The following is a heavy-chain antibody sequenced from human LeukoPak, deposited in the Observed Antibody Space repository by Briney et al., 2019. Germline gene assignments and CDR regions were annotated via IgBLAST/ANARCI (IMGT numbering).Heavy chain of an antibody. CDR2: ISAHNGNT. CDR3: ARDPSIAATGPYYYYMDV. V-gene: IGHV1-18*01. D-gene: IGHD6-13*01. CDR1: GYTFSNYG. J-gene: IGHJ6*03. Sequence: ASVKVSCKASGYTFSNYGINWVRRAPGQGLEWMGWISAHNGNTKYAQKLQDRVTMTTDTSTATAYMELRSLISDDTAVYYCARDPSIAATGPYYYYMDVWGKGTTVTVSS.